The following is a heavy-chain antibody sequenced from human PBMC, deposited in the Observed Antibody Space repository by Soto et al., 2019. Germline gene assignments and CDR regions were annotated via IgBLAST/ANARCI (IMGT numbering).Heavy chain of an antibody. CDR3: ATGRGGGGY. Sequence: EVQLVESGGGLIQPGGSLRLSCAVSGFTVSNNYMSWVRQAPGKGLEGVSVIYSGGYTAYGDSVKGRFTISRDNSKNTLSLQKNTRGPAATAVYYWATGRGGGGYWGQGTLVTVSS. D-gene: IGHD3-10*01. CDR1: GFTVSNNY. V-gene: IGHV3-53*01. J-gene: IGHJ4*02. CDR2: IYSGGYT.